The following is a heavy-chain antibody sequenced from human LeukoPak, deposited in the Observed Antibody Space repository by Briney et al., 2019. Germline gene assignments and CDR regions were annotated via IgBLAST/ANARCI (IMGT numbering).Heavy chain of an antibody. CDR1: GYTFTSYG. Sequence: GASVKVSCKASGYTFTSYGISWVRQAPGQGLEWMGWISAYNGNTNYAQKLQGRVTMTTDTSTSTAYMELRSLRSDDTAVYYCAREPRLGDSSGYYNYYYGMDVWGQGTTVTVSS. CDR2: ISAYNGNT. J-gene: IGHJ6*02. CDR3: AREPRLGDSSGYYNYYYGMDV. V-gene: IGHV1-18*01. D-gene: IGHD3-22*01.